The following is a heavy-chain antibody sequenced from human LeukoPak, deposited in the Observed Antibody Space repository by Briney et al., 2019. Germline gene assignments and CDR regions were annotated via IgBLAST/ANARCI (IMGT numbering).Heavy chain of an antibody. J-gene: IGHJ6*02. D-gene: IGHD1-26*01. Sequence: ASVKVSCKASGYTFTSYYMHWVRQAPGQGLEWMGWINPNSGGTNYAQKFQCRVTMTRDTSISTSYMELSSLRSDDTAVYYCERDIESEGPILYYYYGMDVWGQGTTVNVSS. V-gene: IGHV1-2*02. CDR2: INPNSGGT. CDR3: ERDIESEGPILYYYYGMDV. CDR1: GYTFTSYY.